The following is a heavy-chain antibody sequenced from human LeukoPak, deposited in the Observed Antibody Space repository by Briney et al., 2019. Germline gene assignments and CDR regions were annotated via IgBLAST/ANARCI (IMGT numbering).Heavy chain of an antibody. CDR3: ARGGQYSSSWYNYYYYMDV. Sequence: ASVKVSCKASGYTFTSYGISWVRQAPGQGLEWMGWISAYNGNTNYAQKLQGRVTMTTDTSTSTAYMELRSLRSDDTAVYCCARGGQYSSSWYNYYYYMDVWGKGTTVTVSS. J-gene: IGHJ6*03. D-gene: IGHD6-13*01. CDR2: ISAYNGNT. CDR1: GYTFTSYG. V-gene: IGHV1-18*01.